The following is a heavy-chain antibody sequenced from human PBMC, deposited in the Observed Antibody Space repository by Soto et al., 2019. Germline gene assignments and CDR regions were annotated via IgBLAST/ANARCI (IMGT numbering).Heavy chain of an antibody. D-gene: IGHD3-22*01. CDR1: GGSLSSGGYS. CDR3: ARHGMDYYDSSGYYYSPYYFDY. J-gene: IGHJ4*02. Sequence: TSETLSLTCALSGGSLSSGGYSSRWLRPPPGKGLEWIGSIYHSGRTYYNPSLKSRVTISVDTSKNRFSLKLSSVTAADTAVYYCARHGMDYYDSSGYYYSPYYFDYWGQGTLVTVSS. CDR2: IYHSGRT. V-gene: IGHV4-30-2*03.